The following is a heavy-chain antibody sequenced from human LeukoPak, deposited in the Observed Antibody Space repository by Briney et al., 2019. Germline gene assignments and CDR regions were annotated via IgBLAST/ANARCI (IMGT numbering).Heavy chain of an antibody. Sequence: GASVKVSCKVSGYTLTELSMHWVRQAPGKGLEWMGGFDPEDGETIYAQKFQGRVTMTEDTSIDTAYMQLSSLRSEDTAVYYCATSLYDSSGYYWDAFDIWGQGTMVTVSS. CDR2: FDPEDGET. CDR3: ATSLYDSSGYYWDAFDI. CDR1: GYTLTELS. D-gene: IGHD3-22*01. V-gene: IGHV1-24*01. J-gene: IGHJ3*02.